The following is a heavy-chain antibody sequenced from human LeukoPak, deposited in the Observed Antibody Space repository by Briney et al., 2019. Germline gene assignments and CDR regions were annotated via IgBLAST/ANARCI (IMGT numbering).Heavy chain of an antibody. CDR2: IYYSGST. V-gene: IGHV4-59*01. Sequence: PSETLSLTCTVSGGSISSYYWSWIRQPPGKGLEWIGYIYYSGSTNYNPSLKSRVTISVDTSKNQFSLKLSSVTAADTAVYYCARDATLSSILYYFDYWGQGTLVTVSS. D-gene: IGHD6-13*01. J-gene: IGHJ4*02. CDR3: ARDATLSSILYYFDY. CDR1: GGSISSYY.